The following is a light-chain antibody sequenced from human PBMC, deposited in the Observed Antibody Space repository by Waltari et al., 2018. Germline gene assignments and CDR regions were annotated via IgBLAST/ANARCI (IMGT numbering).Light chain of an antibody. V-gene: IGLV2-11*01. CDR3: CSYAGSYTFAV. J-gene: IGLJ1*01. CDR2: EVS. Sequence: QSALTPPRSVSGSPGQSVTISCTGTSSDVVAYNYVSWYQQHPGKAPKLMIYEVSNRPSGMSDRFSGSKSGNTAALTISGLQAEDEADYYCCSYAGSYTFAVFGTGTKVTV. CDR1: SSDVVAYNY.